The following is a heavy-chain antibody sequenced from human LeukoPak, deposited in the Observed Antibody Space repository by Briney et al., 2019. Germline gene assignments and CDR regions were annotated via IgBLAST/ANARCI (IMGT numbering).Heavy chain of an antibody. V-gene: IGHV3-23*01. J-gene: IGHJ3*02. CDR2: ISGSGGST. D-gene: IGHD3-3*01. CDR1: GFTFSSYA. Sequence: GGSLRLSCAASGFTFSSYAISWVRQAPGKGLEWVSAISGSGGSTYYADSVKGRFTISRDNSKNTLYLQMNSLRAEDTAVYYCAKDGSDDFWSGYRDAFDIWGQGTMVTVSS. CDR3: AKDGSDDFWSGYRDAFDI.